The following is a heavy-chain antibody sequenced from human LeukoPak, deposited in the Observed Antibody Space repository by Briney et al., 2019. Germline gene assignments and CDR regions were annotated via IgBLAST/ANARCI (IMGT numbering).Heavy chain of an antibody. CDR3: ARVKRGGYDSDY. D-gene: IGHD5-12*01. Sequence: GGSLRLSCAASGFTFSSYSMSWVRQAPGKGLEWVANIKQDGSEKYYVDSVKGRFTISRDNAKNSLYLQMNSLRAEDTAVYYCARVKRGGYDSDYWGQGTLVTVSS. J-gene: IGHJ4*02. V-gene: IGHV3-7*01. CDR1: GFTFSSYS. CDR2: IKQDGSEK.